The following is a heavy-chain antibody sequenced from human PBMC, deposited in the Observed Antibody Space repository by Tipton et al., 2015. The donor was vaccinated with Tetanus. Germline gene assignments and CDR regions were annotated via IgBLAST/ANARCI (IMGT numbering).Heavy chain of an antibody. J-gene: IGHJ4*02. CDR2: IYYRGNT. V-gene: IGHV4-59*01. Sequence: TLSLTCTVSGDSISNYHWSWIRQPPGRGLEWMGYIYYRGNTNYNPSLKKRVTISVDTSKNQFSLKLNSVTAADTAVYYCARVEEGYCSGGTCYFADWGRGALVTVSS. CDR1: GDSISNYH. D-gene: IGHD2-15*01. CDR3: ARVEEGYCSGGTCYFAD.